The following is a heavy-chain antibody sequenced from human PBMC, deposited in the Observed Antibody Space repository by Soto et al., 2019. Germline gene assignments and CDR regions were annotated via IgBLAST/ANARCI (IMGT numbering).Heavy chain of an antibody. CDR3: ARDSDGDYSTFFDY. Sequence: QVQLVQSGAEVKKPEASVKVSCKASGYTFTSYAMHWVRQAPGQRLEWMGWINAGNGNTKYSQKFQGRVTTTRDTSASTAYMELSSLRSEDTAVYYCARDSDGDYSTFFDYWGQGTLVTVSS. CDR1: GYTFTSYA. V-gene: IGHV1-3*01. CDR2: INAGNGNT. D-gene: IGHD4-17*01. J-gene: IGHJ4*02.